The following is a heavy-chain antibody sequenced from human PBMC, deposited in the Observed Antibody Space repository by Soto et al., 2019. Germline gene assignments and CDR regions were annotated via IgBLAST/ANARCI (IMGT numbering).Heavy chain of an antibody. V-gene: IGHV4-39*01. CDR2: IYYNGGT. CDR3: ASGNFYSYFALDV. CDR1: GGSVSSSSYY. J-gene: IGHJ6*02. Sequence: SETLSLTCTVSGGSVSSSSYYWGWIRQPPGKGLEWIGSIYYNGGTYYNPSLKSRVTISGDTSKNQLSLKVTSVTAADTAVFYCASGNFYSYFALDVWGQGTSVTVSS. D-gene: IGHD1-7*01.